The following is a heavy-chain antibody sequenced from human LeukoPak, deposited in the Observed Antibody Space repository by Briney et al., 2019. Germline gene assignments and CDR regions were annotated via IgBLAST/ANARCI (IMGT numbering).Heavy chain of an antibody. J-gene: IGHJ4*02. V-gene: IGHV3-23*01. CDR1: GFTFSSYA. CDR3: AKGSGRFLEWGNLDY. CDR2: ISGSGGST. Sequence: GSLRLSFAASGFTFSSYAMGWVRQAPGKGLEWVSAISGSGGSTYYADSVKGRFTISRDNSKNTLYLQMNSLRAEDTAVYYCAKGSGRFLEWGNLDYWGQGTLVTVSS. D-gene: IGHD3-3*01.